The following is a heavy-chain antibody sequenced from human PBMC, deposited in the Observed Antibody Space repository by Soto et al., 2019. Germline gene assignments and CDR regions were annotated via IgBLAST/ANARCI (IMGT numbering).Heavy chain of an antibody. CDR1: ADSFSKYY. Sequence: SETLSLTCSVSADSFSKYYWTWIRQPPGEGLEWIGYIYFNGNTNYNPSLKGRVTISIDTSKKQFSLNLSSVTAADTAVYYCASVTFGGVVLAHWGQGTLVT. J-gene: IGHJ4*02. CDR3: ASVTFGGVVLAH. D-gene: IGHD3-16*01. CDR2: IYFNGNT. V-gene: IGHV4-59*01.